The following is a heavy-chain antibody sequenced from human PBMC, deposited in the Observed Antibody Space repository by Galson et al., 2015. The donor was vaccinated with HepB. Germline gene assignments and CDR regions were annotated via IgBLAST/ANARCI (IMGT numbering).Heavy chain of an antibody. CDR1: GYTFTSYD. CDR3: ARSYYDYVWGSYRYYFDY. D-gene: IGHD3-16*02. J-gene: IGHJ4*02. CDR2: MNPNSGNT. V-gene: IGHV1-8*01. Sequence: SVKVSCKASGYTFTSYDINWVRQATGQGLEWMGWMNPNSGNTGYAQKFQGRVTMTRNTSISTAYMELSSLRSEDTAVYYCARSYYDYVWGSYRYYFDYWGQGTLVTVSS.